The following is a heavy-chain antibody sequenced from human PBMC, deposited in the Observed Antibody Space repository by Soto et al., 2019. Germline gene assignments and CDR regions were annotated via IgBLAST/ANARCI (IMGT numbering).Heavy chain of an antibody. CDR2: IKQDGSEK. CDR1: GFTFSGYW. CDR3: AKNNRYCSSTNCFVFDY. Sequence: EVQLVESGGGLVQPGGSLRLSCAASGFTFSGYWMSSVRQAPGKGLEWVANIKQDGSEKYYVDSVKGRFTISRDNAKNSLYLLMNSLRAEDTAVYYCAKNNRYCSSTNCFVFDYWGQGTLVTVSS. J-gene: IGHJ4*02. V-gene: IGHV3-7*01. D-gene: IGHD2-2*01.